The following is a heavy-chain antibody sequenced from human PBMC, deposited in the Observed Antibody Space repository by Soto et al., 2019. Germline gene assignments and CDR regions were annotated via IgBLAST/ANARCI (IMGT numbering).Heavy chain of an antibody. CDR1: GYSFNTYW. Sequence: HGESLKISCKGFGYSFNTYWIGWVRQMPGKGLEWMGIIYPDDSTTRYSPSFQGQVTISADKSISTAYLQWSSLKASDTAMYYCARQKAFPSWRYGPGWFDPWGQGTLVTVSS. CDR2: IYPDDSTT. J-gene: IGHJ5*02. D-gene: IGHD2-2*01. V-gene: IGHV5-51*01. CDR3: ARQKAFPSWRYGPGWFDP.